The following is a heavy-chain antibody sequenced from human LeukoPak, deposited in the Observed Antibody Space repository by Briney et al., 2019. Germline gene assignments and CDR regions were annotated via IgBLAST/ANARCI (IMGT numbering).Heavy chain of an antibody. D-gene: IGHD2-2*01. CDR3: ARGLLKGQLHLGYSYYMDV. V-gene: IGHV4-59*13. CDR1: GGSISSYY. CDR2: IYYSENT. J-gene: IGHJ6*03. Sequence: PSETLSLTCTVSGGSISSYYWSWIRQPPGKGLEWIGYIYYSENTYYNPSLKSRVTTSVDTSKNQFSLKLTSVTAADTAVYYCARGLLKGQLHLGYSYYMDVWGKGTTITVSS.